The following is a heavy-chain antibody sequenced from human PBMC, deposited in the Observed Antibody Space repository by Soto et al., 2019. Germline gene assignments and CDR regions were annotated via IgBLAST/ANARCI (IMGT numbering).Heavy chain of an antibody. Sequence: QVTLKESGPVLVKPTATLTLTCTASGFSLSNARMGVSWIRQPPGKALEWLAHIFSNDEKSYSTSLKSRLTISKDTSKTPVVLTMTNMDPVDTATYSCARMPRAAIVTHSYYYGMDDGGQGNTVTVSS. J-gene: IGHJ6*02. CDR3: ARMPRAAIVTHSYYYGMDD. V-gene: IGHV2-26*01. D-gene: IGHD5-18*01. CDR1: GFSLSNARMG. CDR2: IFSNDEK.